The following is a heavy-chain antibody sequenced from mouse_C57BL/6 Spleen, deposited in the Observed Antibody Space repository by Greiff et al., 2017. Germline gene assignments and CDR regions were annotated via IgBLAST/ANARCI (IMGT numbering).Heavy chain of an antibody. D-gene: IGHD5-1*01. Sequence: QVQLQQPGAELVLPGASVKMSCKASGYTFTSYWMHWVKQRPGQGLEWIGEIDPSDSYTNYNQKFKGKSTLTVDKSSSTAYMQLSSLTSEDSAVYYCANRDLRTCAYRRPGTTPPVFS. J-gene: IGHJ2*01. CDR3: ANRDLRTCAY. CDR2: IDPSDSYT. V-gene: IGHV1-69*01. CDR1: GYTFTSYW.